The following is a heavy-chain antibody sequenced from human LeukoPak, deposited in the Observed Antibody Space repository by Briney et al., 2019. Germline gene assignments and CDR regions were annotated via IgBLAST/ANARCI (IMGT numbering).Heavy chain of an antibody. CDR1: GGTFSSYA. CDR3: ARGVAARPYYYYYYYMDV. Sequence: SVKVSCKASGGTFSSYAISWVRQAPGQGLEWMGGIIPIFVTANYAQNFQCRVTITAAKSTSTAYMELSSLRSEDTAVYYCARGVAARPYYYYYYYMDVWGKGTTVTISS. D-gene: IGHD6-6*01. J-gene: IGHJ6*03. CDR2: IIPIFVTA. V-gene: IGHV1-69*06.